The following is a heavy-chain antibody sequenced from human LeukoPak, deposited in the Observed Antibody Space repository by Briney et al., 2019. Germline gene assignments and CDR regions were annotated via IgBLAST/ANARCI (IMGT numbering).Heavy chain of an antibody. J-gene: IGHJ5*02. CDR3: AREVRSRFVH. CDR2: ISYDGSNK. V-gene: IGHV3-30*04. Sequence: GRSLRLSCAASGFTFSSYAMHWVRQAPGKGLEWVAVISYDGSNKYYADSVKGRFTIPRDNSKNTLYLQMNSLRAEDTAVYYCAREVRSRFVHWGQGTLVTVSS. D-gene: IGHD3-22*01. CDR1: GFTFSSYA.